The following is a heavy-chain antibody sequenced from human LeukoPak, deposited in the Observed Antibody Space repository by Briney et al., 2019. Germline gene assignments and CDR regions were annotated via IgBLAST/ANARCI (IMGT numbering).Heavy chain of an antibody. D-gene: IGHD1-26*01. J-gene: IGHJ4*02. CDR3: ARNSGTNRPLDY. CDR2: INIDGSSI. V-gene: IGHV3-74*01. CDR1: GFTFGSYY. Sequence: GGSLRLSCVASGFTFGSYYMHWVRQAPGKGPVWVSGINIDGSSITYADSVKGRFTISRDNAKNTVYLQMNSLRADDTAVYFCARNSGTNRPLDYWGQGTLVTVSS.